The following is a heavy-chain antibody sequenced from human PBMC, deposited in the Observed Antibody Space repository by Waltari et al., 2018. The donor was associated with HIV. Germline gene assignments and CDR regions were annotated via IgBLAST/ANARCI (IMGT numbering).Heavy chain of an antibody. CDR1: GYTFTGYY. CDR2: INPNSGGT. V-gene: IGHV1-2*06. D-gene: IGHD4-17*01. Sequence: QVQLVQSGAEVKKPGASVKVSCKASGYTFTGYYMHWVRQAPGQGLEWMGRINPNSGGTNYAQKFQGRVTMTRDTSISTAYMELSRLRSDDTAVYYCARNYGDYGNYYGMDVWGQGTTVTVSS. J-gene: IGHJ6*02. CDR3: ARNYGDYGNYYGMDV.